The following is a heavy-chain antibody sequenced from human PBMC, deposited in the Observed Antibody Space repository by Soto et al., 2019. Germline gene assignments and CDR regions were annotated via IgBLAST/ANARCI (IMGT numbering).Heavy chain of an antibody. J-gene: IGHJ6*03. V-gene: IGHV1-69*04. CDR1: GYTFTSYG. D-gene: IGHD6-13*01. CDR3: ARDLGQQLVGAYHMDV. Sequence: SVKVSCKASGYTFTSYGISWVRQAPGQGLEWMGRIIPILGIANYAQKFQGRVTITADKSTSTAYMELSSLRSEDTAVYYCARDLGQQLVGAYHMDVWGKGTTVTVSS. CDR2: IIPILGIA.